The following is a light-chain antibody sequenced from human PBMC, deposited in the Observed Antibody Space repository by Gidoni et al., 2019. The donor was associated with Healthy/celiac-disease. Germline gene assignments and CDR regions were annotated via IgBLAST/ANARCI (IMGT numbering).Light chain of an antibody. CDR1: QSVSSSY. CDR3: QQYGSSPRT. Sequence: ELGLTPSPGPLSLSPGERATLSCRASQSVSSSYLAWYQQKPGQAPRLLIYGASSRATGIPDRFSGSGSGTDFTLTISRLEPEDFAVYYCQQYGSSPRTFXQXTKLEIK. CDR2: GAS. V-gene: IGKV3-20*01. J-gene: IGKJ2*01.